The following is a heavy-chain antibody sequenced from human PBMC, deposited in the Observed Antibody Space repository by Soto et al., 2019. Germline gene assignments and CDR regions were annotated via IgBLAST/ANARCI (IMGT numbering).Heavy chain of an antibody. CDR2: ISGSGGST. J-gene: IGHJ5*02. D-gene: IGHD1-7*01. V-gene: IGHV3-23*01. CDR3: AKGDNWNCDNWFDP. CDR1: GFTFSSYA. Sequence: HPAGSLRLSCAASGFTFSSYAMSWVRQAPGKGMERVSAISGSGGSTYYADSVKGRFTISRDNSKNTLYLQMNSLRAEDTAVYYCAKGDNWNCDNWFDPWGQGTLVTVSS.